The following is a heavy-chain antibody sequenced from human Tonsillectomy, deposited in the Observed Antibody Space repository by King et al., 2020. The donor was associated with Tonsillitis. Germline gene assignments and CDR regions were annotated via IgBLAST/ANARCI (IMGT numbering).Heavy chain of an antibody. J-gene: IGHJ6*03. Sequence: VQLVESGGGLVQPGGSLRLSCAASGFTFSSYAMSWVRQAPGKGLEWVSVISGSDDSTYYADSVKGRFTISRDNSKNTLYLQMNSLRAEDTAVYYCAKDSTITIFEYYYYYMDVWGKGTTVTVSS. CDR3: AKDSTITIFEYYYYYMDV. D-gene: IGHD3-3*01. V-gene: IGHV3-23*04. CDR1: GFTFSSYA. CDR2: ISGSDDST.